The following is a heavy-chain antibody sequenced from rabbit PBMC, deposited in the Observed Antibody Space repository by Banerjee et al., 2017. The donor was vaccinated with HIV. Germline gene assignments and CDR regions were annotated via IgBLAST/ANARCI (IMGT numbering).Heavy chain of an antibody. V-gene: IGHV1S45*01. CDR1: GFDFSGNA. J-gene: IGHJ4*01. CDR3: ARSPYPGGWYFNL. CDR2: IYTGSGST. D-gene: IGHD7-1*01. Sequence: QEQLVESGGGLVKPEGSLTLTCKASGFDFSGNAMCWVRQAPGKGLEWIACIYTGSGSTYYASWAKGRFTISKTSSTTVTLQMTSLTAADTATYFCARSPYPGGWYFNLWGQGTLVTVS.